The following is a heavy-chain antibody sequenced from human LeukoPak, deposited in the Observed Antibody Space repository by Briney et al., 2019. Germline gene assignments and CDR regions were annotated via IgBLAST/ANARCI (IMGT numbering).Heavy chain of an antibody. CDR1: GYTFTSYG. CDR3: ARVGDIVVPQGAFDI. V-gene: IGHV1-69*13. Sequence: SVKVSCKASGYTFTSYGISWVRQAPGQGLEWMGGIIPIFGTANYAQKFQGRVTITADESTSTTYMELSSLRSEDTAVYYCARVGDIVVPQGAFDIWGQGTMVTVSS. J-gene: IGHJ3*02. D-gene: IGHD2-2*01. CDR2: IIPIFGTA.